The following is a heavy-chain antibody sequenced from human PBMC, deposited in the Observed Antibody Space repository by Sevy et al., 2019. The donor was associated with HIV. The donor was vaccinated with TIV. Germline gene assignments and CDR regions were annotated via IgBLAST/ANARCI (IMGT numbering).Heavy chain of an antibody. CDR3: AREAVLSGGVIVSYGMDV. Sequence: GGSLRLSCAASGFSFSRSAMHWVRQAPGKGLEWVAVMSYNGNKKYNGDSVKGRFTISRVDSKNTLYLQMNSLTAEATAVYYCAREAVLSGGVIVSYGMDVWGQGTTVTVSS. CDR1: GFSFSRSA. V-gene: IGHV3-30*04. J-gene: IGHJ6*02. D-gene: IGHD3-16*02. CDR2: MSYNGNKK.